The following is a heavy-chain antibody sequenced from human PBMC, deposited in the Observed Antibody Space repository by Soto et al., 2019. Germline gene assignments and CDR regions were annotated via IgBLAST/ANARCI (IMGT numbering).Heavy chain of an antibody. V-gene: IGHV4-4*02. CDR3: AAAPLLSGVVPARFAP. CDR1: GGSLSSDKW. D-gene: IGHD3-3*01. CDR2: ISHRGST. Sequence: QVHLQESGPGLVKPSGTLALTCAVSGGSLSSDKWWTWVRQSPGKGLEWIGEISHRGSTNYSPSFKSRLSLPVDTTKTQFPLSLGSVPAADTGVYYCAAAPLLSGVVPARFAPGGQGIKVTV. J-gene: IGHJ5*02.